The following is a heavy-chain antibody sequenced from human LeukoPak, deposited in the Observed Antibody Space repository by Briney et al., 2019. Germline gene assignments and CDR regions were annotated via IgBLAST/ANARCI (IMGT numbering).Heavy chain of an antibody. D-gene: IGHD4-17*01. Sequence: SETLSLTCTVSGGSISSYYWSWIRPPAGKGLEWIGRIYTSGSTNYNPSLKSRVTMSVDTSKNQFSLKLSSVTAADTAVYYCARGFTVTEAFDSWGQGTMVTVSS. CDR2: IYTSGST. CDR1: GGSISSYY. J-gene: IGHJ3*02. V-gene: IGHV4-4*07. CDR3: ARGFTVTEAFDS.